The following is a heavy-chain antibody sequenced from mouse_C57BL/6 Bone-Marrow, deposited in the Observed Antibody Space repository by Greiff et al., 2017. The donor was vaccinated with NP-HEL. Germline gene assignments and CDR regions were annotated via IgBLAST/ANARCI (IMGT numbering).Heavy chain of an antibody. V-gene: IGHV5-16*01. J-gene: IGHJ1*03. Sequence: EVMLVESEGGLVQPGSSMKLSCTASGFTFSDYYMAWVRQVPEKGLEWVANINYDGSSTYYLDSLKSRFIISRDNAKNILYLQMSSLKSEDTATYYCARERDLPLGWYFDVWGTGTTVTVSS. D-gene: IGHD5-1*01. CDR3: ARERDLPLGWYFDV. CDR2: INYDGSST. CDR1: GFTFSDYY.